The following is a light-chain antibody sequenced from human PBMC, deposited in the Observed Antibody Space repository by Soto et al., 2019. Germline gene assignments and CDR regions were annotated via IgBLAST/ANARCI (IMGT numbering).Light chain of an antibody. CDR2: AAS. Sequence: AIRMTQSPSSFSASTGDRVTITCRASQGISSYLAWYQQKPGKPPKLLIYAASTLQSGVPSRFSGSGSGTDFTLTISCLQSEDFATYYCQQYYSYPRTFGQGTRLEIK. J-gene: IGKJ5*01. CDR3: QQYYSYPRT. CDR1: QGISSY. V-gene: IGKV1-8*01.